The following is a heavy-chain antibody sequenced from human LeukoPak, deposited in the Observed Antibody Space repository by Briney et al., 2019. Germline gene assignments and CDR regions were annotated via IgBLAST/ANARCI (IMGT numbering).Heavy chain of an antibody. D-gene: IGHD6-19*01. Sequence: AAVQVSCKASGYIFTSYYMHWVRQPAAQGLEGMGIINPSGGSTRYAQKFQGRVTMTRDMSTSTVYMELSSLRSEDTAVYYCARGDSSGWYGNGDYWGQGTLVTVSS. CDR2: INPSGGST. V-gene: IGHV1-46*01. CDR1: GYIFTSYY. CDR3: ARGDSSGWYGNGDY. J-gene: IGHJ4*02.